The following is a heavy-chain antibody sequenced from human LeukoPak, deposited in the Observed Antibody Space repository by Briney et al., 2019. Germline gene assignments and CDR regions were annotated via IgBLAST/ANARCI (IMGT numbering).Heavy chain of an antibody. CDR2: ISYDGSNK. D-gene: IGHD3-9*01. CDR1: GFTFSSYA. V-gene: IGHV3-30*04. Sequence: GRSLRLSCAASGFTFSSYAMHWVRQAPGKGLEWVAVISYDGSNKYYADSVKGRFTISRDNSKNTLYLQMNSLRAEDTAVYYCARVITEEYYDILTGSASAEYFRHWGQGTLVTVSS. CDR3: ARVITEEYYDILTGSASAEYFRH. J-gene: IGHJ1*01.